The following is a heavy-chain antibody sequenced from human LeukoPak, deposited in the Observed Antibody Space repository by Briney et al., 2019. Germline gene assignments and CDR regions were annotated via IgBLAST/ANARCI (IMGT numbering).Heavy chain of an antibody. V-gene: IGHV1-46*01. CDR2: INPSGGST. D-gene: IGHD3-10*01. J-gene: IGHJ3*02. Sequence: ASVKVSCKVSGYTFTSYYMHWVRQAPGQGLEWMGIINPSGGSTGYAQKFQGRVTMTRDTSTSTVYMELSSLRSEDTAVYYCASGAGSPDAFDIWGQGTMVTVSS. CDR3: ASGAGSPDAFDI. CDR1: GYTFTSYY.